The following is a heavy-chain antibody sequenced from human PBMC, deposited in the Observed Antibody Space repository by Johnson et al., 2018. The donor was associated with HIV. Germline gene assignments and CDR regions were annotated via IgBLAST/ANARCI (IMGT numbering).Heavy chain of an antibody. D-gene: IGHD1-1*01. V-gene: IGHV3-7*03. CDR3: ARDRMGTEIGAFDI. CDR2: INQDGREK. CDR1: GFTFSSYG. J-gene: IGHJ3*02. Sequence: VQLVESGGGVVQPGRSLRLSCAASGFTFSSYGMHWVRQAPGKGLEWVANINQDGREKYYVDSVKGRFTISRDNAKNSLYRQMNSLGAEDTAVYYCARDRMGTEIGAFDIGGQGTMVTVSS.